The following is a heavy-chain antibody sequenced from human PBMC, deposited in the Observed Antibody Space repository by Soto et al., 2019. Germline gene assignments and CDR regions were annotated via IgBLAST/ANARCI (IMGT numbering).Heavy chain of an antibody. Sequence: QVQLVESGGGVVQPGRSLRLSCAASGFTFSNYGMHWVRQAPGKGLEWVAAISYHGDDKYYADSVKGRFAISRDNSKNTLYLQMNSLRAEDTAVYYCARVSGGYSYGLVDYWGQGTLVTVSS. CDR3: ARVSGGYSYGLVDY. J-gene: IGHJ4*02. CDR1: GFTFSNYG. CDR2: ISYHGDDK. V-gene: IGHV3-30*03. D-gene: IGHD5-18*01.